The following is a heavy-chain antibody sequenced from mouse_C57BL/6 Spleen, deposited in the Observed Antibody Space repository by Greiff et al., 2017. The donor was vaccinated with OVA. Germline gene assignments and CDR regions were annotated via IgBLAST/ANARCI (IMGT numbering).Heavy chain of an antibody. CDR3: ARIYYYGSSRLYYFDY. V-gene: IGHV8-8*01. CDR1: GFSLSTFGMG. D-gene: IGHD1-1*01. J-gene: IGHJ2*01. CDR2: IWWDDDK. Sequence: QVTLKVSGPGILQPSQTLSLTCSFSGFSLSTFGMGVGWIRQPPGKGLEWLAHIWWDDDKYYNPALQSRLTISKDTSKNQVFLKIANVDTADTATYYCARIYYYGSSRLYYFDYWGQGTTLTVSS.